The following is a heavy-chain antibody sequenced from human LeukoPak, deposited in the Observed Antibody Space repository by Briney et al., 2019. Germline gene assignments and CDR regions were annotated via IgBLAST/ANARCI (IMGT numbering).Heavy chain of an antibody. CDR2: ITGSGGST. Sequence: GGSLRLSCAASGFTFSHYAMSWVRQAPWKGLEWVSAITGSGGSTYYADSVKGRFTVSRDNSKNTLYLQMNSLRAEDTAVYYCAKMAGYTYGYPFDYWGQGTLVTVSS. D-gene: IGHD5-18*01. V-gene: IGHV3-23*01. J-gene: IGHJ4*02. CDR3: AKMAGYTYGYPFDY. CDR1: GFTFSHYA.